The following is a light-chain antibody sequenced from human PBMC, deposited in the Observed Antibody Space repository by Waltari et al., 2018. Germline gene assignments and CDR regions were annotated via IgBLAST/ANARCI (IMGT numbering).Light chain of an antibody. CDR3: QQTYTTPTWT. CDR2: AAS. J-gene: IGKJ1*01. Sequence: DIQMTQSPLSLSASVGDRVTITCRARQTISKYLNWYQQKPGKAPKLLIHAASRLQSVVPSRFSGSGSETEFTLTINSLQLEDCAIYYCQQTYTTPTWTFGQGTRVDIK. CDR1: QTISKY. V-gene: IGKV1-39*01.